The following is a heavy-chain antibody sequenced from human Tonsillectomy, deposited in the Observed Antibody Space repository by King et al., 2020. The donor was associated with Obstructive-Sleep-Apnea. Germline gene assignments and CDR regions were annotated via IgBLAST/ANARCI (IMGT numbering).Heavy chain of an antibody. V-gene: IGHV5-10-1*01. D-gene: IGHD6-13*01. CDR2: IDPSDSYT. CDR1: GYSFTTYW. CDR3: ARLTSSSSWSIKYYFDY. J-gene: IGHJ4*02. Sequence: QLVQSGAEVKKPGESLRISCMGSGYSFTTYWISWVRQMPGKGLEWMGRIDPSDSYTKYSPSFQGHVTISPDKSISTAYLQWRSLKASDTAIYYCARLTSSSSWSIKYYFDYWGQGTLVTVSS.